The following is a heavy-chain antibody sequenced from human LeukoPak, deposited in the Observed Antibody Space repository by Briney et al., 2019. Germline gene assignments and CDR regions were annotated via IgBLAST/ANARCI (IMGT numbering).Heavy chain of an antibody. D-gene: IGHD3-22*01. V-gene: IGHV4-4*02. J-gene: IGHJ4*02. Sequence: SGTLSLTCAVSGGSISSSNWWSWVRQPPGKGLEWIGEIYHSGSTNYNPSLKSRVTISVDKSKNQFSLKLSSVTAADTAVYYCARSDDSSGYYYPLDYWGQGTLVTVSS. CDR3: ARSDDSSGYYYPLDY. CDR1: GGSISSSNW. CDR2: IYHSGST.